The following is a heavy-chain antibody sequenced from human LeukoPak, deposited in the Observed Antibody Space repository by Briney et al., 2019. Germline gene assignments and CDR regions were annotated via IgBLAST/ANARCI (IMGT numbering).Heavy chain of an antibody. J-gene: IGHJ4*02. Sequence: PGGSLRLSCAASGFTFSSYSMNWVRQAPGKGLEWVSSISSSSSYIYYADSVKGRFTISRDNAKNSLYLQMNSLRAEDTAVYYCARATNYYYDSRGYPPFDYWGQGTLVTVSS. CDR3: ARATNYYYDSRGYPPFDY. D-gene: IGHD3-22*01. CDR2: ISSSSSYI. V-gene: IGHV3-21*01. CDR1: GFTFSSYS.